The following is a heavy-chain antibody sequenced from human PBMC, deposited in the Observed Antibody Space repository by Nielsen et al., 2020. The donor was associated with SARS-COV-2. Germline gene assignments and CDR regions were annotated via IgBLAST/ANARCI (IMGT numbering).Heavy chain of an antibody. V-gene: IGHV3-15*01. CDR2: INSKTDGGTT. J-gene: IGHJ4*02. CDR1: GFTFSFYW. CDR3: TTDPRVTIFGVVIISGDY. Sequence: GESLKISCAASGFTFSFYWMNWVRQAPGKGLEWVGRINSKTDGGTTDYAAPVKGRFTISRDDSKNTLYLQMNSLKTEDTAVYYCTTDPRVTIFGVVIISGDYWGQGTLVTVSS. D-gene: IGHD3-3*01.